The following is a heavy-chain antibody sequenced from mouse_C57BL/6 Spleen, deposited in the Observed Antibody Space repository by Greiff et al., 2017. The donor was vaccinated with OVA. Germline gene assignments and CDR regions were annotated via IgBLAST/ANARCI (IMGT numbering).Heavy chain of an antibody. CDR1: GFNIKDYY. V-gene: IGHV14-2*01. CDR3: ARITTVVGYYAMDY. CDR2: IDPEDGET. D-gene: IGHD1-1*01. J-gene: IGHJ4*01. Sequence: VQLKQSGAELVKPGASVKLSCTASGFNIKDYYMHWVKQRTEQGLEWIGRIDPEDGETKYAPKFPGKATITADTSSNTAYLQLSSLTSEDTAVYYCARITTVVGYYAMDYWGQGTSVTVSS.